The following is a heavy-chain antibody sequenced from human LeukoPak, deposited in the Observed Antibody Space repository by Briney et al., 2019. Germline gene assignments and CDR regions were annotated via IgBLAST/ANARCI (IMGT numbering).Heavy chain of an antibody. Sequence: SETLSLTCTVSGGSISSYYWSWIRQPPGKGLEWIGYIYYSGSTNYNPSLKSRVTISVDTSKNQFSLKLSSVTAADTAVYYCARLGLGYCSGGSCPRDYWGQGTLVTVSS. CDR1: GGSISSYY. CDR2: IYYSGST. D-gene: IGHD2-15*01. CDR3: ARLGLGYCSGGSCPRDY. J-gene: IGHJ4*02. V-gene: IGHV4-59*08.